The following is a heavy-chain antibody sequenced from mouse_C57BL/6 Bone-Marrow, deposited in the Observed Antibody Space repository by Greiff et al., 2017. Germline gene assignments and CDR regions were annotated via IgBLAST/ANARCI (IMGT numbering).Heavy chain of an antibody. CDR1: GFTFSSYT. CDR2: ISGGGGNT. CDR3: ARHRRLYYGNLACFAY. Sequence: EVMLLESGGGLVKPGGSLKLSCAASGFTFSSYTMSWVRQTPEKRLEWVATISGGGGNTYYPDSVKGRFTLSRDNATNTLYLQMISLTSEDTALYYCARHRRLYYGNLACFAYWGQGTLVTVSA. D-gene: IGHD2-1*01. V-gene: IGHV5-9*01. J-gene: IGHJ3*01.